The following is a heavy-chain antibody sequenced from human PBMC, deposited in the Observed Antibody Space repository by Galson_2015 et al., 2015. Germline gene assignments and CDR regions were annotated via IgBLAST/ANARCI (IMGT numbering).Heavy chain of an antibody. D-gene: IGHD4-17*01. Sequence: SLRLSCAASGFTFSNAWMSWVRQAPGKGLEWVALIKSKAVGETIDYAAPVKGRFTISRDDSTNTVYLQMNSLKTEDTAIYYCTTDPDGDDDYRGQGTLVTVSS. CDR2: IKSKAVGETI. J-gene: IGHJ4*02. V-gene: IGHV3-15*01. CDR3: TTDPDGDDDY. CDR1: GFTFSNAW.